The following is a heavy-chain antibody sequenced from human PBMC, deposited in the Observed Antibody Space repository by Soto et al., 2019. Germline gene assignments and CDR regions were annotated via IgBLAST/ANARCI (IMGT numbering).Heavy chain of an antibody. CDR2: ISYDGSNK. CDR1: GFTFSSYG. J-gene: IGHJ5*02. Sequence: GGSLRLSCAASGFTFSSYGMHWVRQAPGKGLEWVAVISYDGSNKYYADSVKGRFTISRDNSKNTLYLQMNSLRAEDTAVYYCAKVRDGIRSPSAWGQGTLVTVSS. D-gene: IGHD1-26*01. V-gene: IGHV3-30*18. CDR3: AKVRDGIRSPSA.